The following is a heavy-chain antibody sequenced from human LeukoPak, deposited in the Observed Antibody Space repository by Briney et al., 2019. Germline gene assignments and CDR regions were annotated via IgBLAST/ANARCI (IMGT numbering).Heavy chain of an antibody. CDR2: INTDGSIT. J-gene: IGHJ4*02. V-gene: IGHV3-74*01. CDR3: AKGGSSHFDY. Sequence: GGSLRLSCAASGFTFSSYWMHWVRQAPGKGLVWVARINTDGSITSYADSVKGRFTISRDNTKNTLYSQMNSLRAEDTAVYYCAKGGSSHFDYWGQGTLVTVSS. D-gene: IGHD6-13*01. CDR1: GFTFSSYW.